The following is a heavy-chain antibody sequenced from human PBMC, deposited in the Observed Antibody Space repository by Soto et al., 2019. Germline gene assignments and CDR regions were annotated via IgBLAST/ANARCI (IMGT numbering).Heavy chain of an antibody. CDR1: GGSFSGYY. D-gene: IGHD4-4*01. J-gene: IGHJ4*02. CDR2: INHSGST. Sequence: SETLSLPCAVYGGSFSGYYWSWIRQPPGKGLEWIGEINHSGSTNYNPSLKSRVTISVDTSKNQFSLKLSSVTAADTAVYYCARGRRTVTTLVLLPTNDYWGQGTLVTVSS. V-gene: IGHV4-34*01. CDR3: ARGRRTVTTLVLLPTNDY.